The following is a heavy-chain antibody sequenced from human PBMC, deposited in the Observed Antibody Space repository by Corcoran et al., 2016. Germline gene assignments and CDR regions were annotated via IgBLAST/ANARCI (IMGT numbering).Heavy chain of an antibody. Sequence: QVQLVESGGGVVQPWMSLRLSCAASGFTFSSYGMHWVRQAPGKGLEWVAVISYDGSNKYYADSVKGRFTISRDNSKNTLYLQMNSLRAEDTVVYYCAKQAFDIWCQGTMVTVSS. J-gene: IGHJ3*02. CDR3: AKQAFDI. CDR1: GFTFSSYG. CDR2: ISYDGSNK. V-gene: IGHV3-30*18.